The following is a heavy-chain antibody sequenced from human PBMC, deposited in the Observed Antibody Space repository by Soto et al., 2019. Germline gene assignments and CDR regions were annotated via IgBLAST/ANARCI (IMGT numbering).Heavy chain of an antibody. CDR2: ISYDGSNK. CDR3: AKLMGEIVLVPADNYYGMDV. D-gene: IGHD2-2*01. Sequence: PGGSLRLSCAASGFTFSSYGMHWVRQAPGKGLEWVAVISYDGSNKYYADSVKGRFTISRDNSKNTLYLQMNSLRAEDTAVYYCAKLMGEIVLVPADNYYGMDVWGQGTTVTVSS. V-gene: IGHV3-30*18. CDR1: GFTFSSYG. J-gene: IGHJ6*02.